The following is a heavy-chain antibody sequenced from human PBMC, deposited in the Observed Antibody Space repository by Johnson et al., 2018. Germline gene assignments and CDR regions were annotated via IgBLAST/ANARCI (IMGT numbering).Heavy chain of an antibody. CDR1: GFTFSNYD. J-gene: IGHJ6*04. CDR3: AILGREDV. CDR2: IGTAGDT. Sequence: EVQLLESGGGVVQPGRSLRLSCAASGFTFSNYDMHWVRQATGKGLEWVSAIGTAGDTFYPGSVKGRVTIARENAKNSFYLQLNSLRAGDTAVYYCAILGREDVRGKGTTVTVSS. V-gene: IGHV3-13*01.